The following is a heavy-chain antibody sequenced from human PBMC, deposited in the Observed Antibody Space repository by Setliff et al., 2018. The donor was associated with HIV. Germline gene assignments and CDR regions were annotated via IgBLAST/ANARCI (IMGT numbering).Heavy chain of an antibody. J-gene: IGHJ4*02. CDR3: VKKPEGYNID. D-gene: IGHD1-1*01. CDR2: INQSGST. Sequence: SETLSLTCAVEGGSFRVYYWSWIRQSPGKRRGWIGEINQSGSTKYNPSLKSRVTISRDNSKNTLYLQMTSLRGEDTAVYYCVKKPEGYNIDWGQGTLVTVSS. V-gene: IGHV4-34*01. CDR1: GGSFRVYY.